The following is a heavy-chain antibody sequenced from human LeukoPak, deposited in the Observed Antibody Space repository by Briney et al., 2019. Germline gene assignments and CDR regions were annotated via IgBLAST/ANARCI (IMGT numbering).Heavy chain of an antibody. V-gene: IGHV4-59*01. CDR1: GGSISNYH. CDR2: FYHSGST. D-gene: IGHD6-19*01. Sequence: SETLSLTCTVSGGSISNYHWSWMRQPPGKGLEWIGSFYHSGSTTYNPSLKSRVTTSVDTSKNEFSLKLNSVTAADTAVYYCASTQQWLAFDYWGQGILVTVSS. J-gene: IGHJ4*02. CDR3: ASTQQWLAFDY.